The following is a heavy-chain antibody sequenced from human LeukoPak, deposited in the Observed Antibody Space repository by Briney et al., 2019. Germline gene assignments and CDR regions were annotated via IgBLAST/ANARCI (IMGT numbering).Heavy chain of an antibody. V-gene: IGHV3-33*06. Sequence: PGGSLRLSCAASGFTFSSYGMHWVRQAPGKGLEWVAVIWYDGSNKYYADSVKGRFTISRDNSKNTLYLQMNSLRAEDTAVYYCAKGTGHAPGTWFDPWGQGTLVTVSS. CDR3: AKGTGHAPGTWFDP. CDR2: IWYDGSNK. J-gene: IGHJ5*02. CDR1: GFTFSSYG. D-gene: IGHD3-10*01.